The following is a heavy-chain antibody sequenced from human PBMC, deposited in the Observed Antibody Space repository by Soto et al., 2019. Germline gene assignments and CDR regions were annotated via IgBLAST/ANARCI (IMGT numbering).Heavy chain of an antibody. CDR1: GYVCISYG. D-gene: IGHD3-10*01. CDR2: ISAYTGKA. V-gene: IGHV1-18*04. Sequence: QVQLVQSGPEVKKPGASVKVSCKTSGYVCISYGISWVRQAPGNGLEWVGWISAYTGKADYAQKFQGRVTMTTETSTSTTFLELRRLRSDDTAVYYCARDQRYYGSGSYYRDSWGQGTLVTVSS. J-gene: IGHJ4*02. CDR3: ARDQRYYGSGSYYRDS.